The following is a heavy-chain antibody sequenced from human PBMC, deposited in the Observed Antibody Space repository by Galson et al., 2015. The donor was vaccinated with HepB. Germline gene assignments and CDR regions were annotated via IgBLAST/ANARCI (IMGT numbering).Heavy chain of an antibody. CDR2: ISHDGRNT. V-gene: IGHV3-30*04. D-gene: IGHD6-19*01. CDR3: ARERGAGWYEGNDY. J-gene: IGHJ4*02. Sequence: SLRLSCAASGFTFSSYSIHWVREAPGKGLEWVAIISHDGRNTYYANSVKGRFTISRDNSRNTLYLQMNGLRSDDTAVYYCARERGAGWYEGNDYWGQGTRVTVSS. CDR1: GFTFSSYS.